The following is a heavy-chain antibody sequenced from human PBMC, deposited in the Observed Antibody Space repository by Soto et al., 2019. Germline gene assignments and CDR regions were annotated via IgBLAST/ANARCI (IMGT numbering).Heavy chain of an antibody. CDR2: ISGYDGKT. D-gene: IGHD5-12*01. CDR1: GYTFTIYG. J-gene: IGHJ4*02. V-gene: IGHV1-18*01. CDR3: ARGLPSDY. Sequence: QVQLVQSGAEVKKPGASVKVSCKASGYTFTIYGITWVRQAPGQGLEWVGWISGYDGKTNYAQKYQDRVTMTTDTSTTTAYMELRSRRSDDTAVYYCARGLPSDYWGQGTLVNVSS.